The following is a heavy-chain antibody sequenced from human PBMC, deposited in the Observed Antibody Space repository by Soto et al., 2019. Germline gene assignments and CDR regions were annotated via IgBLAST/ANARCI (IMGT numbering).Heavy chain of an antibody. V-gene: IGHV3-7*01. J-gene: IGHJ3*02. D-gene: IGHD3-9*01. CDR1: GFTFSGFW. Sequence: EVQLVESGGGLVQPGASLRLSCMASGFTFSGFWMAWVRQVPGKGLEWVANLKGDGSKENYVDSVKGRFTISRDNAKNSLYLQMNSLRAEDTALYYCARDLNYGLSTVYYDVFDTWGQGTMVTVSS. CDR2: LKGDGSKE. CDR3: ARDLNYGLSTVYYDVFDT.